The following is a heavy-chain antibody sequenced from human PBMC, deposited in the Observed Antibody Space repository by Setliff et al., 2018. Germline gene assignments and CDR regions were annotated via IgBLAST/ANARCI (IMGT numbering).Heavy chain of an antibody. CDR1: GGSVRGYY. CDR2: INHSGST. J-gene: IGHJ6*03. V-gene: IGHV4-34*01. CDR3: ARMSGFQYIDV. Sequence: SETLSLTCAVSGGSVRGYYWSWIRQTPGKGLEWIGEINHSGSTKCNPSLKSRVTISLDTSKNQFSLSLTSVTAEDTAVYYCARMSGFQYIDVWDKGTTVTVSS. D-gene: IGHD3-3*01.